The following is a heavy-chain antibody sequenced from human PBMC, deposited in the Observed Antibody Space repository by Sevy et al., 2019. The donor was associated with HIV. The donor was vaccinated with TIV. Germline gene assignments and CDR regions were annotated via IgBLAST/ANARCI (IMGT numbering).Heavy chain of an antibody. D-gene: IGHD2-2*01. CDR3: SKDLDIVAVAAAIRLSY. CDR2: LSGTGGST. CDR1: GFTFRNYA. Sequence: GGSLRLSCAASGFTFRNYAMSWVRQAPGKGLEWVSALSGTGGSTYYADSVKGRFTISRDNSKNTLYLQMNSLRVEDTAVLYFSKDLDIVAVAAAIRLSYWGQGTLVTVSS. J-gene: IGHJ4*02. V-gene: IGHV3-23*01.